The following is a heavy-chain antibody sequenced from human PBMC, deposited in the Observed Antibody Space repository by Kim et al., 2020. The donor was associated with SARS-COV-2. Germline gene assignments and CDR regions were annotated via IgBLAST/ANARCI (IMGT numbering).Heavy chain of an antibody. Sequence: GGSLRLSCAASGFTFSSYGMHWVRQAPGKGLEWVAVIWYDGSNKYYADSVKGRFTISRDNSKNTLYLQMNSLRAEDTAVYYCAREISSGWDNYYYYGMDVWGQGTTVTVSS. CDR3: AREISSGWDNYYYYGMDV. D-gene: IGHD6-19*01. J-gene: IGHJ6*02. V-gene: IGHV3-33*08. CDR2: IWYDGSNK. CDR1: GFTFSSYG.